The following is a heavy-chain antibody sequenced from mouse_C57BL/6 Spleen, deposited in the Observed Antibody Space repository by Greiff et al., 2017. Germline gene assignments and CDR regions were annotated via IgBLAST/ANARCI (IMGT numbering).Heavy chain of an antibody. J-gene: IGHJ1*03. D-gene: IGHD2-4*01. CDR1: GFTFSSYA. Sequence: EVQVVESGGGLVKPGGSLKLSCAASGFTFSSYAMSWVRQTPEKRLEWVAIISDGGSYTYYPDNVKGRFTISRDNAKNNLYLQMSHLKSEDTAMYYCARDREAYDYGGYFDVWGTGTTVTVSS. CDR2: ISDGGSYT. CDR3: ARDREAYDYGGYFDV. V-gene: IGHV5-4*01.